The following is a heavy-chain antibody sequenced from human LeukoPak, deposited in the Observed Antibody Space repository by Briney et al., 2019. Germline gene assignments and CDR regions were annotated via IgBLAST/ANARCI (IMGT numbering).Heavy chain of an antibody. J-gene: IGHJ5*02. Sequence: ASVKVSCEASGYTFTSYAMHWVRQAPGQRLEWMGWINAGNGNTKYSQKFQGRVTITRDTSASTAYMELSSLRSEDTAVYYCARGTLRRLNWFDPWGQGTLVTVSS. V-gene: IGHV1-3*01. CDR2: INAGNGNT. D-gene: IGHD3-10*01. CDR3: ARGTLRRLNWFDP. CDR1: GYTFTSYA.